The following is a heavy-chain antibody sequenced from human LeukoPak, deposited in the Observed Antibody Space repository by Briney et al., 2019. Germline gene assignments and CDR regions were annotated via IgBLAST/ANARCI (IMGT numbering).Heavy chain of an antibody. CDR2: IKQDGSEK. D-gene: IGHD2-15*01. Sequence: GGSLRLSCAASGFTFSTYWMSWVRQAPGKGLEWVANIKQDGSEKYYVDSVKGRFTISRDNAKNSLYLQMNSLGAEDTAVYYCARDGADYCSGGSCYGDAFDIWGQGTMVTVSS. V-gene: IGHV3-7*01. CDR1: GFTFSTYW. CDR3: ARDGADYCSGGSCYGDAFDI. J-gene: IGHJ3*02.